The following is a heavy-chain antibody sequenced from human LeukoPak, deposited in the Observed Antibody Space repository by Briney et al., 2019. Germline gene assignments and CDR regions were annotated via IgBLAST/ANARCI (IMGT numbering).Heavy chain of an antibody. CDR1: GGSISSYY. CDR2: IYYSGST. J-gene: IGHJ4*02. Sequence: SETLSLTCTVSGGSISSYYWSWIRQPPGKGLVWIGYIYYSGSTNYNPSLKSRVTISVDTSKNQFSLKLSSVTAADTAVYYCARHEPTYYYDYFDYWGQGTLVTVSS. CDR3: ARHEPTYYYDYFDY. V-gene: IGHV4-59*08. D-gene: IGHD3-10*01.